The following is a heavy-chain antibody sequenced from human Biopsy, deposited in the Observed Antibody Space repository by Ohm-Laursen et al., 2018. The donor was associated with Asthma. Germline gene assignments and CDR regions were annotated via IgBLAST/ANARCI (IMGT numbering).Heavy chain of an antibody. J-gene: IGHJ2*01. D-gene: IGHD3-16*01. CDR2: IDPNSGGT. CDR1: GYPFTDYY. V-gene: IGHV1-2*06. CDR3: ARIKIRIGAGTDRYFDL. Sequence: ASVKVSCKASGYPFTDYYVHWVRQAPGQGLEWMGLIDPNSGGTNYAQKFLGRVTMTRDTSVNTAFMDLSRLRSDDTAVYYCARIKIRIGAGTDRYFDLWGRGTLVTVSS.